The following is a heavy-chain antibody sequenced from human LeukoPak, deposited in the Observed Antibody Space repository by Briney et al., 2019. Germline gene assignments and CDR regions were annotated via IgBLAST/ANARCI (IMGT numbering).Heavy chain of an antibody. Sequence: GGSLRLSCGASGLTFSDYWVSWVRQAPKKGLEWVANIDQAGSAKHYVDSAKGRFTISRDNARNSIYLQMNSLRAEDTAVYYCAIAAGWEQAYWGQGTLVTVSS. CDR2: IDQAGSAK. V-gene: IGHV3-7*01. CDR3: AIAAGWEQAY. J-gene: IGHJ4*02. D-gene: IGHD1-26*01. CDR1: GLTFSDYW.